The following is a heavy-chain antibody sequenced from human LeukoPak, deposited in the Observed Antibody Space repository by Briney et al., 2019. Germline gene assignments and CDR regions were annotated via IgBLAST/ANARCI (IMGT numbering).Heavy chain of an antibody. CDR1: GFTFSSYA. D-gene: IGHD6-6*01. V-gene: IGHV3-64*01. CDR3: ASYEYSSSWGAFDI. Sequence: PGGSLRLSCSASGFTFSSYAMHWVRQAPGKGLEYVSNSVKGRFTISRDNSKNTLYLQMGSLRAEDMAVYYCASYEYSSSWGAFDIWGQGTMVTVSS. J-gene: IGHJ3*02.